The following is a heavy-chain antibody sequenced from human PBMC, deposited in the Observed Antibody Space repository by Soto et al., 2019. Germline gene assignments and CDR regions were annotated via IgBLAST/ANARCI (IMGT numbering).Heavy chain of an antibody. CDR1: GYTFTGXX. J-gene: IGHJ6*02. V-gene: IGHV1-2*04. CDR2: INPNSGGT. CDR3: XXXXXXXXXDV. Sequence: QVQLVQSGAEVKKPGASVKVSCKASGYTFTGXXXXXXXXXXXXGLEWMGWINPNSGGTNYAQKFQGWVTMTRDTXXXXXXXXXXXXXXXXXXXXXXXXXXXXXXXDVWGQGTTVTVSS.